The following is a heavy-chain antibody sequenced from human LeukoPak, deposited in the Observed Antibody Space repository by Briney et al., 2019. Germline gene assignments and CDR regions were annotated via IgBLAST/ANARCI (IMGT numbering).Heavy chain of an antibody. J-gene: IGHJ4*02. Sequence: GGSLRLSCAASGFTFNSYAMSWVRQAPGKGLDWVLGISGSGGSTYYADSVKGRFTISRDNSRNTLYLQMNSLRAEDTAVYYCAKFKGHYYYDSSGFCDNWGQGTLVTVSS. D-gene: IGHD3-22*01. CDR2: ISGSGGST. CDR3: AKFKGHYYYDSSGFCDN. CDR1: GFTFNSYA. V-gene: IGHV3-23*01.